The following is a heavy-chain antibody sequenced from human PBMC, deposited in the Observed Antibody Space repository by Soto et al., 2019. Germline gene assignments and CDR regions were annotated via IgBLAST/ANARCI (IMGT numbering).Heavy chain of an antibody. CDR2: ISAHNGNT. CDR1: GYTFTSYG. D-gene: IGHD3-10*01. CDR3: AREGESITMVRGVYYYYGMDV. J-gene: IGHJ6*02. Sequence: ASVKVSCKASGYTFTSYGISWVRQAPGQGLEWMGWISAHNGNTNYAQKLQGRVTMTTDTSTSTAYMELRSLRSDDTAVYYCAREGESITMVRGVYYYYGMDVWGQGTTVTVSS. V-gene: IGHV1-18*01.